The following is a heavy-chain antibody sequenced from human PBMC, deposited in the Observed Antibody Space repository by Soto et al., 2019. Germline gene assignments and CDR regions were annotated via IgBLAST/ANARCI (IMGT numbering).Heavy chain of an antibody. Sequence: SXTLSLNCAVYGVCLTRCYWSWILQPPVNGLEWIGEINHSGSTNYNPSVKSRVTISVDTYKKQFSLKLSYVTAADTAVYYCATSYYNFWSGYYLAYFDYWGQGTLVTVSS. CDR2: INHSGST. J-gene: IGHJ4*02. CDR1: GVCLTRCY. CDR3: ATSYYNFWSGYYLAYFDY. V-gene: IGHV4-34*01. D-gene: IGHD3-3*01.